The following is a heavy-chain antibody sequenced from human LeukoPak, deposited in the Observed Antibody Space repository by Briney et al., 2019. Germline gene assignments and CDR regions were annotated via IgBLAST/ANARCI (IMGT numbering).Heavy chain of an antibody. CDR3: ARGSTGELLLW. CDR2: IYSGGST. D-gene: IGHD3-10*01. V-gene: IGHV3-53*01. CDR1: GFTVSSNY. J-gene: IGHJ4*02. Sequence: PGGSLRLSCAASGFTVSSNYMSWDRQATGKGLEWVSVIYSGGSTYYADSVKGRFTISRDNSKNTLYLQMNSLRAGDTAVYYCARGSTGELLLWWGQGTLVTVSS.